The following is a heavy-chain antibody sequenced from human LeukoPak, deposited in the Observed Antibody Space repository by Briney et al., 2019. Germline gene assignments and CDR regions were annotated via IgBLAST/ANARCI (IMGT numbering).Heavy chain of an antibody. Sequence: SETLSLACAVSGGSISSSNWWSWVRQPPGKGLEWIGEIYHSGSTNYNPSLKSRVTISVDKSKNQFSLKLSSVTAADTAVYYCARSLYSSGWTPYFDYWGQGTLVTVSS. V-gene: IGHV4-4*02. D-gene: IGHD6-19*01. J-gene: IGHJ4*02. CDR3: ARSLYSSGWTPYFDY. CDR2: IYHSGST. CDR1: GGSISSSNW.